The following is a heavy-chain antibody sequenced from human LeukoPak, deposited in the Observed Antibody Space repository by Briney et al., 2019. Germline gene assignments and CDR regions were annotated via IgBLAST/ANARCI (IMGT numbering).Heavy chain of an antibody. CDR1: GGSFSGYY. D-gene: IGHD5-24*01. CDR3: ARGREDGYNLYYFDY. Sequence: SETLSLTCAVYGGSFSGYYWSWIRQPPGKGLEWIGEINHSGSTNYNPSLKSRVTISVDTSKNQFSVKLSSVTAVDTAVYYCARGREDGYNLYYFDYWGQGTLVTVSS. CDR2: INHSGST. V-gene: IGHV4-34*01. J-gene: IGHJ4*02.